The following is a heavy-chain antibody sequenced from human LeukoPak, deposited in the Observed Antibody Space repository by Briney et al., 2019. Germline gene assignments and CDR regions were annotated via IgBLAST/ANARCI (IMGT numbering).Heavy chain of an antibody. CDR2: ISSSSTNT. Sequence: GGSLRLSCAASGFTFDTYNMNWVRQAPGKGLEWVSYISSSSTNTYYPDSVTGRFTISRDNAKNSVYLQMNSLRAEDTAVYYCARDDTAVAGTELDYWGQGTLVTVSS. D-gene: IGHD6-19*01. J-gene: IGHJ4*02. CDR3: ARDDTAVAGTELDY. V-gene: IGHV3-21*01. CDR1: GFTFDTYN.